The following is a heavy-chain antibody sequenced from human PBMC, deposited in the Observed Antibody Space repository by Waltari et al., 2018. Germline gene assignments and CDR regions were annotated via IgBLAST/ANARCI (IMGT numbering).Heavy chain of an antibody. CDR2: IWHDGSNE. CDR1: DFTFSRFG. J-gene: IGHJ4*02. Sequence: QVQLVESGGGVVQPGRSLRLSCSASDFTFSRFGMHWVRQAPGKGLEWVAVIWHDGSNEYYVDSVKGRFTISRDNSKNTLYLQMNSLRAEDSAVYYCASQSTTLFDYWGQGTLVTVSS. D-gene: IGHD2-15*01. CDR3: ASQSTTLFDY. V-gene: IGHV3-33*01.